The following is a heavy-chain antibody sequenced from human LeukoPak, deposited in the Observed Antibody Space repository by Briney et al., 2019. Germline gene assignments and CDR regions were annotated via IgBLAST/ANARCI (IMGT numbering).Heavy chain of an antibody. J-gene: IGHJ4*02. CDR1: GGSISSYY. V-gene: IGHV4-59*08. Sequence: SETLSLTCTVSGGSISSYYWSWIRQPPGKELEWIGYIYYSRTTNYNPSLKSRVTMSVDTSKNQVSLKLSSVTAADTAVYYCARLSGSQTTPYWGQGTLVTVSS. CDR3: ARLSGSQTTPY. D-gene: IGHD1-26*01. CDR2: IYYSRTT.